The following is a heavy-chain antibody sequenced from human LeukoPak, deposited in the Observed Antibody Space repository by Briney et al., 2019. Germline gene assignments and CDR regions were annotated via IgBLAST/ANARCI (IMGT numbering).Heavy chain of an antibody. CDR3: ARGLRGLAATDY. V-gene: IGHV3-53*04. Sequence: PGGSLRLSCAASGFTVSSNYMSWVRQAPGKGLEWVSVIYSGGSTYYADSVKGPFTISRHNSKNTLYLQMNSLRAEDTAVYYCARGLRGLAATDYWGQGTLVTVSS. CDR1: GFTVSSNY. J-gene: IGHJ4*02. D-gene: IGHD6-13*01. CDR2: IYSGGST.